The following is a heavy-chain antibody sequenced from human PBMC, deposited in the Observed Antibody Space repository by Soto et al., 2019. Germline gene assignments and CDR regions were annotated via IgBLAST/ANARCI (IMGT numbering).Heavy chain of an antibody. CDR3: ARDRVMITFGGVIVNQRYYYYGMDV. Sequence: SETLSLTCTVSGGSISSYYWSWIRQPPGKGLEWIGYIYYSGSTNYNPSLKSRVTISVDTSKNQFSLKLSSVTAADTAVYYCARDRVMITFGGVIVNQRYYYYGMDVWGQGTTVTVSS. CDR2: IYYSGST. D-gene: IGHD3-16*02. J-gene: IGHJ6*02. V-gene: IGHV4-59*12. CDR1: GGSISSYY.